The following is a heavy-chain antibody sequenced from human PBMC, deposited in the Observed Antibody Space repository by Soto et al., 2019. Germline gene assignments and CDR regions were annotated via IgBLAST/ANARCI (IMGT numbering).Heavy chain of an antibody. V-gene: IGHV1-2*02. Sequence: QVRLVQSGAEVKKPGASVKVTCKPSGYTFTDAYIHWVRQAPGQGLEWLGWINPKNGGTNYAQKFQGRVTMTRDTSSSTAFMELGSLNSNDTAVYYCAREEGTELDFWGQGTLVTVSS. CDR1: GYTFTDAY. D-gene: IGHD1-7*01. CDR2: INPKNGGT. J-gene: IGHJ4*02. CDR3: AREEGTELDF.